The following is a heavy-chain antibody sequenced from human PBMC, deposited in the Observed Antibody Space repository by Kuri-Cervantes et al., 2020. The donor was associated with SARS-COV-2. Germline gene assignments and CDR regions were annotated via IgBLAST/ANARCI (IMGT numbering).Heavy chain of an antibody. CDR2: INHSGST. CDR3: ARGGVYFGSTTFFNYPDY. J-gene: IGHJ4*02. CDR1: GGSFSGYY. V-gene: IGHV4-34*01. D-gene: IGHD3-10*01. Sequence: SETLSLTCAVYGGSFSGYYWSWIRQPPGKGLEWIGEINHSGSTNYNPSLKSRVAISVDTSKNEFSLELRSVTAADTAVYFCARGGVYFGSTTFFNYPDYWGQGTLVTVSS.